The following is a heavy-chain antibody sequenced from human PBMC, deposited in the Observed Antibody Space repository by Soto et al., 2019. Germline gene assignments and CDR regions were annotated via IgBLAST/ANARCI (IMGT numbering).Heavy chain of an antibody. D-gene: IGHD2-15*01. CDR1: GGSVSSGNYY. CDR3: ASALYCSGGSCSFDP. Sequence: SETLSLTCTVSGGSVSSGNYYWSWIRQPPGKGLEWIGFIYYTGSTSYNPSLKSRVTISMDTSKKQFTMKLNSVTAADTAVYYCASALYCSGGSCSFDPWGQGTLVTVSS. J-gene: IGHJ5*02. V-gene: IGHV4-61*01. CDR2: IYYTGST.